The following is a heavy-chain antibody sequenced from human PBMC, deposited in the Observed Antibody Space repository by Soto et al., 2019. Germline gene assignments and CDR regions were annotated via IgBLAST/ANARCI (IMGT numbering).Heavy chain of an antibody. D-gene: IGHD6-13*01. CDR2: IHGSGSA. V-gene: IGHV4-4*07. Sequence: SETLSLTCTVSNGSISNFYWNWIRQSAGKGLEWIGRIHGSGSATYNPSPRSRVTMSVDTSKNQFSLKVNSVTGADTAVYYCARSSHKESWFDPWGQGTLVTVSS. CDR3: ARSSHKESWFDP. J-gene: IGHJ5*02. CDR1: NGSISNFY.